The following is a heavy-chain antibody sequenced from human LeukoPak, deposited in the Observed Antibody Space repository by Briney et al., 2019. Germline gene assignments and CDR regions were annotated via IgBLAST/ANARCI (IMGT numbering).Heavy chain of an antibody. CDR1: GYNFTNYW. J-gene: IGHJ4*02. CDR3: ARQFGITLIRGVFGF. V-gene: IGHV5-51*01. D-gene: IGHD3-10*01. CDR2: IYPGDSVT. Sequence: PGESLKISCEASGYNFTNYWIAWVRQMPGKGLDWMGTIYPGDSVTKYSPSVQGQVTISADKSTSTAYLQWSSLRASDTAIYYCARQFGITLIRGVFGFWGQGNLVTVSS.